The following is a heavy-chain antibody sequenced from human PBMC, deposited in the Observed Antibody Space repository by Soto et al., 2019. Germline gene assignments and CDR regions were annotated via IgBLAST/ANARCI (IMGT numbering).Heavy chain of an antibody. J-gene: IGHJ5*02. V-gene: IGHV1-24*01. CDR3: ATQYDILTGSANWFDP. CDR1: GYTLTELS. D-gene: IGHD3-9*01. CDR2: FDPEDGET. Sequence: SVKVSCKVSGYTLTELSMHWVRQAPGKGLEWMGGFDPEDGETIYAQKFQGRVTMTEDTSTDTAYMELSSLRSEDTAVYYCATQYDILTGSANWFDPWGQGTLVTVSS.